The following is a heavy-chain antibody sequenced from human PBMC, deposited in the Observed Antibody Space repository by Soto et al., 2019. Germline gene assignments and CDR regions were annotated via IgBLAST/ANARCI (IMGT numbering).Heavy chain of an antibody. CDR2: IYYGGSI. D-gene: IGHD2-2*03. CDR1: CDSISSYY. V-gene: IGHV4-59*08. CDR3: ARLNGYCISTNCHGYYGMDV. Sequence: PSETLSLTCTVSCDSISSYYWTWIRQPPGKGLEWIAFIYYGGSINYNPSLKSRVAISVDTSKNQFSLNLNSVTAADTAVYYCARLNGYCISTNCHGYYGMDVWGQGTTVTVSS. J-gene: IGHJ6*02.